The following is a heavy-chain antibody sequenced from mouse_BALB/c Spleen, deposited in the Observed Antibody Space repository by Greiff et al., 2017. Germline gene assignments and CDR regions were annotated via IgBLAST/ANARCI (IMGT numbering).Heavy chain of an antibody. CDR1: GYTFTSYW. J-gene: IGHJ1*01. CDR2: IYPGSGST. V-gene: IGHV1S22*01. CDR3: TKGNDNYDWYLDV. Sequence: LKQPGSELVRPGASVKLSCKASGYTFTSYWMHWVKQRPGQGLEWIGNIYPGSGSTNYDEKFKSKATLTVDTSSSTAYMQLSSLTSEASAFYYCTKGNDNYDWYLDVWGEGTTVTVSS. D-gene: IGHD2-1*01.